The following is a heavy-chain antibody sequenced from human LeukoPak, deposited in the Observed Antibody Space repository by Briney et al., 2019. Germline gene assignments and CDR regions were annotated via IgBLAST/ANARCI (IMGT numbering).Heavy chain of an antibody. V-gene: IGHV5-51*03. CDR2: IYPGDSDT. CDR1: GYSFTSYW. CDR3: ATYTGGTGYCSGGSCYPDAFDI. J-gene: IGHJ3*02. Sequence: PGESLKISCKGSGYSFTSYWIGWVRQMPGKGLEWMGIIYPGDSDTRYSPSFQGQVTLSADKSISTAYLQWSSLKASDTDMYYCATYTGGTGYCSGGSCYPDAFDIWGQGTMVTVSS. D-gene: IGHD2-15*01.